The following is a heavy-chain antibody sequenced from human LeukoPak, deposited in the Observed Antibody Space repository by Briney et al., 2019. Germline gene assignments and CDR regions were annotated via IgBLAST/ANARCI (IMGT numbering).Heavy chain of an antibody. J-gene: IGHJ6*02. Sequence: ASVKVSCKASGYTFTGYYMHWVRQAPGQGLEWMGWINPNSGGTNYAQKFQGGVTMTRDTSISTAYMELSRLRSDDTAVYYCARAPGGIAVAGQTTYYYYGMDVWGQGTTVTVSS. CDR1: GYTFTGYY. D-gene: IGHD6-19*01. CDR2: INPNSGGT. V-gene: IGHV1-2*02. CDR3: ARAPGGIAVAGQTTYYYYGMDV.